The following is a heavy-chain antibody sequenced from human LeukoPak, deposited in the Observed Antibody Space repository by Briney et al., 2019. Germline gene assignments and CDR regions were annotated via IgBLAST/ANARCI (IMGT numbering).Heavy chain of an antibody. J-gene: IGHJ3*02. CDR3: ARGLIRTHLLGYCSSTSCYTGAFDI. V-gene: IGHV1-69*04. CDR2: IIPILGIA. Sequence: SVKVSCKASGYTFTSYGISWVRQAPGQGLEWMGRIIPILGIANYAQKFQGRVTITADKSTSTAYMELSSLRSEDTAVYYCARGLIRTHLLGYCSSTSCYTGAFDIWGQGTMVTVSS. D-gene: IGHD2-2*02. CDR1: GYTFTSYG.